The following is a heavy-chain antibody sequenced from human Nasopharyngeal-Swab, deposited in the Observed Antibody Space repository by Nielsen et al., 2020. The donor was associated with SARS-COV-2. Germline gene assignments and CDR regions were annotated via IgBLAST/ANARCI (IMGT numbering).Heavy chain of an antibody. CDR1: GFTFSSYA. J-gene: IGHJ4*02. CDR2: ISGSVGST. D-gene: IGHD3-22*01. V-gene: IGHV3-23*01. Sequence: GESLKISCAASGFTFSSYAMSCVRQAPGKGLEWVSAISGSVGSTYYADSVKGRFTISRDNSKNTLYLQMNSLRAEDTAVYYCAKGPRTYYYDSSGYYYFDYWGQGTLVTVSS. CDR3: AKGPRTYYYDSSGYYYFDY.